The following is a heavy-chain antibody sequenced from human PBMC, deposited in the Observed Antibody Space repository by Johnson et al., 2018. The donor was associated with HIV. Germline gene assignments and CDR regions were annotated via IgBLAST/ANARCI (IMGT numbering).Heavy chain of an antibody. V-gene: IGHV3-7*05. D-gene: IGHD2-8*02. J-gene: IGHJ3*02. CDR2: IKEDGREK. Sequence: VQLVESGGGLVQPGGSLRLSCAASGFTFSIYWMSWVRQAPGKGLEWVANIKEDGREKDYVDSVKGRFTISRDNAKKSLYLQMNSLRAEDTAVYYCAREFYCTGGVCYLGDAFDIWGQGTVVTVSS. CDR1: GFTFSIYW. CDR3: AREFYCTGGVCYLGDAFDI.